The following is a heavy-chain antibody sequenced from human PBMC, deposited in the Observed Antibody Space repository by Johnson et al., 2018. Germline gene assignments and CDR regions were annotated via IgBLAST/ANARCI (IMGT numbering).Heavy chain of an antibody. CDR2: IYYSGST. Sequence: QVQLQESGPGLVKPSETLSLTCTVSGGSISSYYWSWIRQPPGKGLEWIGYIYYSGSTNYNPSLKSRVTISVDTSKNQFSLKLSSVTAADTAVYYCARDVRGAFDIWGQGTTVTVSS. CDR1: GGSISSYY. V-gene: IGHV4-59*01. J-gene: IGHJ3*02. CDR3: ARDVRGAFDI.